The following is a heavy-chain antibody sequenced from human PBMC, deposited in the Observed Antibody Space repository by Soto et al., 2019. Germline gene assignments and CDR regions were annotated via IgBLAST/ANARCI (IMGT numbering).Heavy chain of an antibody. CDR1: GGTFSSYA. Sequence: SVKVSCKASGGTFSSYAISWVRQAPGQGLEWMGGIIPIFGTANYAQKFQGRVTITADKSTSTAYMELSSLRSEDTAVYYCAREGEDYITHINWFDPWGQGTLVTVSS. J-gene: IGHJ5*02. D-gene: IGHD4-4*01. CDR3: AREGEDYITHINWFDP. V-gene: IGHV1-69*06. CDR2: IIPIFGTA.